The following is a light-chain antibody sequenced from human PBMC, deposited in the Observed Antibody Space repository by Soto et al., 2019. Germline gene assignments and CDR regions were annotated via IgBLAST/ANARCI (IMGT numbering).Light chain of an antibody. Sequence: DIQMTQSPSSLSASVGDRVTITCRASQRISTKLNWYRQTPGKAPTLLIYAASDLQSGVPSRFSGSGSGTDFTLTIGNLQPEDFATFYCQQSYNFPLTFGGGTRVDIK. CDR1: QRISTK. J-gene: IGKJ4*01. CDR3: QQSYNFPLT. CDR2: AAS. V-gene: IGKV1-39*01.